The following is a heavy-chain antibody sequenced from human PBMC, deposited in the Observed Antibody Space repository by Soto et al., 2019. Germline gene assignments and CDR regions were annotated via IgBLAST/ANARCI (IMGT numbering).Heavy chain of an antibody. Sequence: QVQLVESGGGVVQPGRSLRLSCAASGFTFSSYGMHWVRRAPVKGLEWVAVIWYDGSNKYYADSVKGRFTISRDNSKNTLYLQMNSLRAEDTAVYYCARGEGGRVVRYYYGMDVWGQGTTVTVSS. V-gene: IGHV3-33*01. CDR1: GFTFSSYG. J-gene: IGHJ6*02. D-gene: IGHD2-21*01. CDR2: IWYDGSNK. CDR3: ARGEGGRVVRYYYGMDV.